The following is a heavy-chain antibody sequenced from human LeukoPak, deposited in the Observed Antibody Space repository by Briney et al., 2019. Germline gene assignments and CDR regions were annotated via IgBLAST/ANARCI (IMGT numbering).Heavy chain of an antibody. Sequence: SGTLSLTCAVYGGSFSGYYWSWIRQPPGKGLEWIGEINHSGSTNYNPSLKSRVTISVDTSKNQFSLKLSSVTAADTAVYYCARGISGSYYNWGYYYYYYMDVWGKGTTVIISS. CDR3: ARGISGSYYNWGYYYYYYMDV. CDR2: INHSGST. J-gene: IGHJ6*03. D-gene: IGHD3-10*01. V-gene: IGHV4-34*01. CDR1: GGSFSGYY.